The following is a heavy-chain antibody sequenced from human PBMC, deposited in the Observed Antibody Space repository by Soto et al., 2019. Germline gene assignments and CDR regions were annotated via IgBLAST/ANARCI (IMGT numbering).Heavy chain of an antibody. D-gene: IGHD5-18*01. J-gene: IGHJ4*02. Sequence: SETLSLTCTVPGGAISSGGYYWSWIRQHPGKGLEWIGYIYYSGSTYYNPSLKSRVTISVDTSKNQFSLKLSSVTAADTAVYYCARETSDTAYGRWGQGTLVTVSS. V-gene: IGHV4-31*03. CDR1: GGAISSGGYY. CDR2: IYYSGST. CDR3: ARETSDTAYGR.